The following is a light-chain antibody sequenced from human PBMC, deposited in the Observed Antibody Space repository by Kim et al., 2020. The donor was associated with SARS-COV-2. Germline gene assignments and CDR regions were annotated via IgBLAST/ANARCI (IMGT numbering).Light chain of an antibody. CDR3: QVWDTSRDQVI. V-gene: IGLV3-21*04. Sequence: SYELTQPPSVSVAPGKTATIACGGDNIGSKSVHWYQQKPGQAPVLVIYYNSDRPSGIPERFSGSNSGNTATLTISRVEAGDEADYYCQVWDTSRDQVIFGGGTQLTVL. J-gene: IGLJ2*01. CDR2: YNS. CDR1: NIGSKS.